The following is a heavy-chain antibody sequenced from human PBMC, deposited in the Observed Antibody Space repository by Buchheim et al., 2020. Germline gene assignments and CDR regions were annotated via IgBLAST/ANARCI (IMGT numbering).Heavy chain of an antibody. Sequence: EVQLVESGGGLVQPGGSLKLSCAASGFTFSGSAIHWVRQASEKGLEWVGRIRSKADSYATAYAASVRGRFTFSRDDSKKPAFLQMNSLKTEDTAVYYCTSHDYRDYWGQGTL. CDR1: GFTFSGSA. J-gene: IGHJ4*02. CDR2: IRSKADSYAT. CDR3: TSHDYRDY. D-gene: IGHD4-11*01. V-gene: IGHV3-73*01.